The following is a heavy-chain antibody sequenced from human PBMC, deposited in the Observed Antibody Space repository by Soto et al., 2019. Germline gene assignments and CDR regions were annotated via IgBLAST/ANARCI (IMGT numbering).Heavy chain of an antibody. V-gene: IGHV3-9*01. CDR3: AKGGSAALIAPSGRDNWFDH. CDR2: ITWNGGTI. D-gene: IGHD6-13*01. Sequence: SLRLSCAASGFAFDDYVMHWVRQPPGMGLDWVSGITWNGGTIRYVDSVKGRFTISRDNAENSLYLQMNSLRPEDTAVYYCAKGGSAALIAPSGRDNWFDHWGQGTQVTVSS. CDR1: GFAFDDYV. J-gene: IGHJ5*02.